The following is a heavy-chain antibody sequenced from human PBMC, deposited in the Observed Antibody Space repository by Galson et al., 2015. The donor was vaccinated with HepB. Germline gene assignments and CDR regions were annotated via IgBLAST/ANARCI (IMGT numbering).Heavy chain of an antibody. CDR1: GFTFSSYA. J-gene: IGHJ3*02. V-gene: IGHV3-64D*06. D-gene: IGHD6-19*01. Sequence: SLRLSCAASGFTFSSYAMHWVRQAPGKGLEYVSAISSTGGSTYYADSVKGRFTISRDNSKNTLYLQMSSLRAEDTAVYYCVKEGQWLVPDAFDIWGQGTMVTVSS. CDR2: ISSTGGST. CDR3: VKEGQWLVPDAFDI.